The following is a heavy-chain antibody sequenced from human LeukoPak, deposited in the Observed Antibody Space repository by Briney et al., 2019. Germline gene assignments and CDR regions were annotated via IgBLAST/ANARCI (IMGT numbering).Heavy chain of an antibody. J-gene: IGHJ4*02. Sequence: GGSLRLSCAASGFTFSSYWMSWVRQAPGKGLEWVSSISSSSSYIYYADSVKGRFTISRDNAKNSLYLQMNSLRAEDTAVYYCARCTVTKYYFDYWGQGTLVTVSS. CDR2: ISSSSSYI. CDR3: ARCTVTKYYFDY. V-gene: IGHV3-21*01. CDR1: GFTFSSYW. D-gene: IGHD4-17*01.